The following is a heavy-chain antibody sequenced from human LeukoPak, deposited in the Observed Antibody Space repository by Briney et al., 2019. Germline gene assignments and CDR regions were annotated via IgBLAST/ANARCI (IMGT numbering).Heavy chain of an antibody. CDR2: INSDGSST. CDR1: GFTFSSYW. D-gene: IGHD3-3*01. CDR3: ARFSDYGFWSGYPFYYYYMDV. J-gene: IGHJ6*03. Sequence: GGSLRLSCAASGFTFSSYWMHWVRQAPGKGLVWVSRINSDGSSTSYADSVKGRFTISRDNAKNTLYLQMNSLRAEDTAVYYCARFSDYGFWSGYPFYYYYMDVWGKGTTVTVSS. V-gene: IGHV3-74*01.